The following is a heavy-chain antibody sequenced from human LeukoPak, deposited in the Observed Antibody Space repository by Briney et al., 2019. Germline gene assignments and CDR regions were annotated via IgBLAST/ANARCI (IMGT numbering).Heavy chain of an antibody. D-gene: IGHD3-3*02. V-gene: IGHV3-23*01. J-gene: IGHJ4*02. CDR1: GFTFSSYA. CDR2: ISGSGSRT. Sequence: PGGSLRLSCAASGFTFSSYAMSWVRQAPGKGLEWVSAISGSGSRTYSADSVKGRFTISGDNTKNTVDLQMNSLRAEDTAIYYCARDLRIFDSWGQGTLVTVSS. CDR3: ARDLRIFDS.